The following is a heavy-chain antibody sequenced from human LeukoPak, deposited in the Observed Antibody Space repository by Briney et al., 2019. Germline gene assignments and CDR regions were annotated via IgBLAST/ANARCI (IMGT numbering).Heavy chain of an antibody. CDR3: ARVWSAHDLDAFDV. V-gene: IGHV3-21*01. CDR1: GFTFSDYT. D-gene: IGHD5-12*01. Sequence: GGSLRLSCAASGFTFSDYTMTWVRQAPGKGLEWGSCISGSSSYIYYTDSVKGRFTISRDNAKNSLFLQMNSLRAEDTAVYYCARVWSAHDLDAFDVWGQGTMVTASS. J-gene: IGHJ3*01. CDR2: ISGSSSYI.